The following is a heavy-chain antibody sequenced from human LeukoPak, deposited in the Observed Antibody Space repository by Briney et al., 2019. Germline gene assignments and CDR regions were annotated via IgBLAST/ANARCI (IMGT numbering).Heavy chain of an antibody. V-gene: IGHV4-34*01. Sequence: SETLSLTCAVYGGSFSGYYWSWIRQPPGKGLEWIGEINHSGSTNYNPSLKSRVTISVDTSKNQFSLKLSSVTAADTAVYYCARDFVRPMAVAVGYYYYGMDVWGQGTTVTVSS. D-gene: IGHD6-13*01. CDR3: ARDFVRPMAVAVGYYYYGMDV. CDR2: INHSGST. CDR1: GGSFSGYY. J-gene: IGHJ6*02.